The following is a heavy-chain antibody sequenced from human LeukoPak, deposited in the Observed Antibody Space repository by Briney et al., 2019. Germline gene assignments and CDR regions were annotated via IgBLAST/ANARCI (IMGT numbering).Heavy chain of an antibody. CDR3: TRGGGATDY. J-gene: IGHJ4*02. CDR2: IKHDGSDK. CDR1: GFTVSSNY. D-gene: IGHD4/OR15-4a*01. Sequence: GGSLRLSCAASGFTVSSNYMSWVRQAPGKGLEWVANIKHDGSDKYYVDSVKGRFTISKDNAKNSLDLQMNSLRVEDTAVYYCTRGGGATDYWGQGTLVTVSS. V-gene: IGHV3-7*01.